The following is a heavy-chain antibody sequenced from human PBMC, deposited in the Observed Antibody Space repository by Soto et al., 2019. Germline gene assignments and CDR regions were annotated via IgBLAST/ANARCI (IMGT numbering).Heavy chain of an antibody. CDR1: GGSFSGYY. CDR3: ARGHYYDSSGYSVALYYFDY. CDR2: INHSGST. V-gene: IGHV4-34*01. Sequence: SETLSLTCAVYGGSFSGYYWSWIRQPPGKGLEWIGEINHSGSTNYSPSLKSRVTISVDTSKNQFSLKLSSVTAADTAVYYCARGHYYDSSGYSVALYYFDYWGQGTLVTVSS. J-gene: IGHJ4*02. D-gene: IGHD3-22*01.